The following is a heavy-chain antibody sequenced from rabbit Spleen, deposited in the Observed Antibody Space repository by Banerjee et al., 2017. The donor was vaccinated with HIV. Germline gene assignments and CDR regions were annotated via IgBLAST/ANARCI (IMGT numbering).Heavy chain of an antibody. CDR3: ARDLTDVIGWNFAW. CDR2: IYADRSGST. Sequence: QSLEESGGDLVKPEGSLTLTCTASGFSFSTSYYMCWVRQTPGKGLECIACIYADRSGSTYYASWAKGRFTFSKTSSTTVTLEVTSLTAADTATYFCARDLTDVIGWNFAWWGPGTLVTVS. D-gene: IGHD1-1*01. V-gene: IGHV1S40*01. CDR1: GFSFSTSYY. J-gene: IGHJ4*01.